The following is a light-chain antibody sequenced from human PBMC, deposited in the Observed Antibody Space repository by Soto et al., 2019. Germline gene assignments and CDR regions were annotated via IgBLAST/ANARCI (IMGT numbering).Light chain of an antibody. J-gene: IGKJ2*01. V-gene: IGKV3-15*01. Sequence: ETVMTQTPATLSVSPGERVTLSCRASQSVSSNLAWYQQKPGQAPRFLIYDATIRATGIPARFSGSGSGTEFTLTISSLQSEDFAVYYCQHYNNWPYTFGQGTKLEIK. CDR2: DAT. CDR1: QSVSSN. CDR3: QHYNNWPYT.